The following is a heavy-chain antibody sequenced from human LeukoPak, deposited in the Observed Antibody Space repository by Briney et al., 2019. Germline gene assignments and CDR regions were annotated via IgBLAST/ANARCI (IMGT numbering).Heavy chain of an antibody. V-gene: IGHV3-7*01. J-gene: IGHJ4*02. Sequence: GGTLRLSCEGSGFTFRNYFMSWARQAPGPELEWVATISHDGTAETYGDSVQGRSTISRDNAQNSVYLQVNSLRAEDTAVYYCASSFTPNYYDIWGQGILVTVSS. CDR1: GFTFRNYF. CDR3: ASSFTPNYYDI. CDR2: ISHDGTAE. D-gene: IGHD2-15*01.